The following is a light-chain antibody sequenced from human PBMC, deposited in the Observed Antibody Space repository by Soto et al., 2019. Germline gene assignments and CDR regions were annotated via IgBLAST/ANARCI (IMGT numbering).Light chain of an antibody. J-gene: IGKJ1*01. V-gene: IGKV3-15*01. CDR2: GAS. Sequence: EIGVTQSPGTLSLSPGERAALSCRASQSVSSNLAWYQQKPGQAPRLLIYGASTRATGIPARFSGSGSGTEFTLTISSLQSEDFAVYYCQQYNNWWTFGQGSKVDIK. CDR1: QSVSSN. CDR3: QQYNNWWT.